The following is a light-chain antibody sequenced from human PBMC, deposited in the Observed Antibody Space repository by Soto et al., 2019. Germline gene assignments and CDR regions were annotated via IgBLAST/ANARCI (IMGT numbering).Light chain of an antibody. CDR2: GNN. V-gene: IGLV1-40*01. CDR1: SSNIGAGYD. J-gene: IGLJ2*01. Sequence: QSVLTQPPSVSGAPGQRVSISCTGSSSNIGAGYDVHWYHQLPGTAPKLLLYGNNNRPSGVPDRFSGSKSGTSASLVITGLQAEDEAEYYCQAFDTRLNSVVFGGGTQLTVL. CDR3: QAFDTRLNSVV.